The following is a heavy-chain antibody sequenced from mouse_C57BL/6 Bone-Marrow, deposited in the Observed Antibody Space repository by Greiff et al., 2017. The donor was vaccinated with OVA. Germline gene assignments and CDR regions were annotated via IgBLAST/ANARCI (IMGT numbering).Heavy chain of an antibody. Sequence: SGSELRSPGSSVTLSCKDFDSEVFPIAYMRWVRQKPGHGFEWIGGILPSIGRTIYGAKFEGKATLDADTLSNTAYLELNSLTSEDSAIYYCARSTTVVATNWYFEVWGTGTTVTVSS. CDR2: ILPSIGRT. D-gene: IGHD1-1*01. J-gene: IGHJ1*03. V-gene: IGHV15-2*01. CDR3: ARSTTVVATNWYFEV. CDR1: DSEVFPIAY.